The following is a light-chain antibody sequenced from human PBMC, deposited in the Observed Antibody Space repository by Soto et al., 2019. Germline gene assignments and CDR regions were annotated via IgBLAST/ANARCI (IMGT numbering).Light chain of an antibody. V-gene: IGKV3-11*01. J-gene: IGKJ4*01. CDR2: DAS. CDR1: QSVGNY. CDR3: QHRSNWPPLLT. Sequence: EIVLTQSPATLSLSPGERATLSCRASQSVGNYLAWYQQKPGQAPRLLIYDASSMATGVPARFSGSGSGTDFTLTISSIELEAVAVYYCQHRSNWPPLLTFGGGTKVEIK.